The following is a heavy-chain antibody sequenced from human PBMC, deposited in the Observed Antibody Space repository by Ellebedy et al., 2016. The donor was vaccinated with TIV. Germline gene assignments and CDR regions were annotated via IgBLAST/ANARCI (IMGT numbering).Heavy chain of an antibody. D-gene: IGHD2-8*01. V-gene: IGHV3-7*01. CDR3: ACGYCTNGVCYKLDY. CDR2: IKQDGSEK. J-gene: IGHJ4*02. Sequence: GGSLRLXXAASGFTFSSYWMSWVRQAPGKGLEWVANIKQDGSEKYYVDSVKGRFTISRDNAKNSLSLQMNSLRDEDTAVYYCACGYCTNGVCYKLDYWGQGVLVTVSS. CDR1: GFTFSSYW.